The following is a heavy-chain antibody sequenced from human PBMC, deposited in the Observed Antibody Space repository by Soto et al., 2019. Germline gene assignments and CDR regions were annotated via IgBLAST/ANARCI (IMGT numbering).Heavy chain of an antibody. D-gene: IGHD3-3*01. Sequence: SGPTLVNPTQTLTLTCTFSGFSLSTSGMCVSWIRQPPGKALEWLALIDWDDDKYYSTSLKTRLTISKDTSKNQVVLTMTNMDPVDTATYYCARISSQGFLGYYFDYWGQGTLVTVSS. CDR1: GFSLSTSGMC. CDR2: IDWDDDK. CDR3: ARISSQGFLGYYFDY. V-gene: IGHV2-70*01. J-gene: IGHJ4*02.